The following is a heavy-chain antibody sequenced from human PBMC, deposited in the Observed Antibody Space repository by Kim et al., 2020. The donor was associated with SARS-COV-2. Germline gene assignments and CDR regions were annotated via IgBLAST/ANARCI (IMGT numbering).Heavy chain of an antibody. CDR1: GFTFSSYG. CDR2: IWYDGSNK. D-gene: IGHD3-3*01. J-gene: IGHJ6*03. V-gene: IGHV3-33*01. CDR3: ARRGKFLEPPRYYYYMDV. Sequence: GGSLRLSCAASGFTFSSYGMHWVRQAPGKGLEWVAVIWYDGSNKYYADSVKGRFTISRDNSKNTLYLQMNSLRAEDTAVYYCARRGKFLEPPRYYYYMDVWGKGTTVTVSS.